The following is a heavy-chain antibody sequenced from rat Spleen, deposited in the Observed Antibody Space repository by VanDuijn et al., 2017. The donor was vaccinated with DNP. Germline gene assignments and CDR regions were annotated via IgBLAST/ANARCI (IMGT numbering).Heavy chain of an antibody. CDR1: GFIFSDYY. V-gene: IGHV5-22*01. J-gene: IGHJ2*01. CDR3: ARHVLPLRVWDY. CDR2: INYDGGST. Sequence: EVQLVESGGGLVQPGRSLKLSCAASGFIFSDYYMAWVRQAPTKGLEWVAYINYDGGSTYYGDFVRGRFTISRDNAKNTLYLQMNSLRSEDMATYYCARHVLPLRVWDYWGQGVMVTVSS. D-gene: IGHD1-4*01.